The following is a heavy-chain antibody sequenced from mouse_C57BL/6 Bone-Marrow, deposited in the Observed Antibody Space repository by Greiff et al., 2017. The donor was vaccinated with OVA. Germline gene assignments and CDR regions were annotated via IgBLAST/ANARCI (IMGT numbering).Heavy chain of an antibody. J-gene: IGHJ4*01. CDR1: GYSITSGYY. D-gene: IGHD2-4*01. CDR3: AREGLRRGYYAMDY. CDR2: ISYDGSN. Sequence: EVQVVESGPGLVKPSQSLSLTCSVTGYSITSGYYWYWIRQFPGNKLEWMGYISYDGSNNYNQSLKNRISITRDTSKNQFFLKLNSVTTEDTATYYCAREGLRRGYYAMDYWGQGTSVTVSS. V-gene: IGHV3-6*01.